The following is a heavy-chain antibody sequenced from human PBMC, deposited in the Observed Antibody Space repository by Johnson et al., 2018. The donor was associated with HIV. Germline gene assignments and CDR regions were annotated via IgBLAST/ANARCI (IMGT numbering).Heavy chain of an antibody. CDR3: AKDPERTVGATNDAFDI. V-gene: IGHV3-30*04. D-gene: IGHD1-26*01. CDR2: ISYDGGNK. Sequence: QEQLVESGGGVVQPGRSLRLSCAASGFTFSSYAMHWVRQAPGKGLEWVAVISYDGGNKYYTDPVKGRFTISRDKSKNTLYLQMNSLRAEDTAVYYCAKDPERTVGATNDAFDIWGQGTKVTVSS. CDR1: GFTFSSYA. J-gene: IGHJ3*02.